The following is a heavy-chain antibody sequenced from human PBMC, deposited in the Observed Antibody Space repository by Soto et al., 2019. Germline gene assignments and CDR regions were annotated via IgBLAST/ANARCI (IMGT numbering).Heavy chain of an antibody. CDR1: GYSISSGYY. D-gene: IGHD1-20*01. Sequence: PAETLSLTCGVSGYSISSGYYWGCIRQPPGKGLEWIGSFYHTGRTYYNPSLKSRVTISVDTSKNQFSLKLSSVTAADTAVYYCARVLNSKLDYWGQGSLVTVYS. CDR3: ARVLNSKLDY. J-gene: IGHJ4*02. V-gene: IGHV4-38-2*01. CDR2: FYHTGRT.